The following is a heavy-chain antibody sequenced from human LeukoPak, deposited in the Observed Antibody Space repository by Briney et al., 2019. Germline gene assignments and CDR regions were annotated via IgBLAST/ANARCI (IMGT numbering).Heavy chain of an antibody. CDR1: GFTFSSYA. Sequence: GGSLRLSCAASGFTFSSYAMSWVRQAPGKGLEWVSVIYTSGSTYYADSVRGRFTISRDNSKNTLYLQLNSLKPEDTAVYYCASRSSGWYYFDYWGQGTLVTVSS. D-gene: IGHD6-19*01. J-gene: IGHJ4*02. V-gene: IGHV3-66*02. CDR2: IYTSGST. CDR3: ASRSSGWYYFDY.